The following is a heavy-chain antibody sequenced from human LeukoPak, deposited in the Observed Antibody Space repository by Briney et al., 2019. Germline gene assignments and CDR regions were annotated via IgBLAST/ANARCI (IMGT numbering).Heavy chain of an antibody. CDR2: IYPGDSDT. D-gene: IGHD5-18*01. CDR3: ASAYSYIHFDY. CDR1: GYSFTSYW. J-gene: IGHJ4*02. V-gene: IGHV5-51*01. Sequence: GESLKISCKVSGYSFTSYWIGWVRQMPGKRLEWMGIIYPGDSDTRYSPSFQGQVTTSADKSINTAYLQWSSLKASDTAMYYCASAYSYIHFDYWGQGTLVTVSS.